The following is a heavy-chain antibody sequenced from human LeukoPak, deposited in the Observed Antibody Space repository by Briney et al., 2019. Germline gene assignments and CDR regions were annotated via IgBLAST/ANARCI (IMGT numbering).Heavy chain of an antibody. Sequence: SVKVSSKASGGTFSIYAISWVRQAPGQGVEWMGGIIPIFGTANYAQKLQGRGTITADENTRTAYMEKSRVRYEETDVYYCARGLGYCSSTSCHYYYYYGMDVWGQGTTVTVSS. CDR3: ARGLGYCSSTSCHYYYYYGMDV. V-gene: IGHV1-69*01. CDR2: IIPIFGTA. CDR1: GGTFSIYA. J-gene: IGHJ6*02. D-gene: IGHD2-2*01.